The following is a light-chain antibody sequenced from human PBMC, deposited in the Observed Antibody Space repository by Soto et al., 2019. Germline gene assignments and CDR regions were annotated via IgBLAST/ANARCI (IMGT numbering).Light chain of an antibody. J-gene: IGLJ2*01. CDR1: SSDVGGYVY. Sequence: QSDLTQPPSASGSPGQSVTISCTGTSSDVGGYVYVSWYQQYPGKAPKLIIYEVNKRNSGVPDRFSGSKSGNTASLTVSGLQAEDEADYYCSAYDGRNIDVVFGGGTKVTVL. CDR2: EVN. V-gene: IGLV2-8*01. CDR3: SAYDGRNIDVV.